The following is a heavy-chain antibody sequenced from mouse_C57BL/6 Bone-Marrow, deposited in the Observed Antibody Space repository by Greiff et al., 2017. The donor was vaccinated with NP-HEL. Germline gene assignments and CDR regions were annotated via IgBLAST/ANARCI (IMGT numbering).Heavy chain of an antibody. V-gene: IGHV5-12*01. CDR3: ANYYGSSSWYFDV. Sequence: EVKLVESGGGLVQPGGSLKLSCAASGFTFSDYYMYWVRQTPEKRLEWVAYISNGGGSTYYPDTVKGRFTISRDNAKNTLYLQMSRLKSEDTAMYYCANYYGSSSWYFDVWGTGTTVTVSS. CDR1: GFTFSDYY. J-gene: IGHJ1*03. D-gene: IGHD1-1*01. CDR2: ISNGGGST.